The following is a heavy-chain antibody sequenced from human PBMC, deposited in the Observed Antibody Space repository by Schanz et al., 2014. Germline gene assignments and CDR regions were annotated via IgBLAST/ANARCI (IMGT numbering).Heavy chain of an antibody. Sequence: VQLAESGGGLVQPGGSLRLSCAASGFTFSDYYMSWIRQAPGKGLEWVSYISGTTTYTNYADSVKGRFTISRDNAKNSLYLLMNSLRAEDTAVYYCAREQIMAAAGLVDYWGHGTLVTVSS. CDR2: ISGTTTYT. J-gene: IGHJ4*01. D-gene: IGHD6-13*01. CDR1: GFTFSDYY. CDR3: AREQIMAAAGLVDY. V-gene: IGHV3-11*05.